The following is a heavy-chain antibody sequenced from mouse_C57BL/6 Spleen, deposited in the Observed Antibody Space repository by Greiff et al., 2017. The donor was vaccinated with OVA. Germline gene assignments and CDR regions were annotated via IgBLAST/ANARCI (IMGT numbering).Heavy chain of an antibody. CDR3: AREEFATRYFDV. CDR1: GYSFTDYN. CDR2: INPNYGTT. D-gene: IGHD1-1*01. V-gene: IGHV1-39*01. Sequence: VQLQQSGPELVKPGASVKISCTASGYSFTDYNMNWVKQSNGKSLEWIGVINPNYGTTSYNQKFKGKATLTVDQSSSTAYMQLNSLTSEDSAVYDGAREEFATRYFDVWGTGTTVTVSS. J-gene: IGHJ1*03.